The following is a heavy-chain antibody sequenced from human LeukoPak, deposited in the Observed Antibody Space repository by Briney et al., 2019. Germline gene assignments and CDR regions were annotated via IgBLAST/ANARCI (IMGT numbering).Heavy chain of an antibody. CDR1: GGSFSGYY. Sequence: SETLSLTCAVYGGSFSGYYWSWIRQPPGKGLEWIGEINHSGSTNYNPSLKSRVTISVDTSKNQSSLKLSSVTAADTAVYYCARLYSSGPLPPYYYYYMDVWGKGTTVTISS. CDR3: ARLYSSGPLPPYYYYYMDV. V-gene: IGHV4-34*01. J-gene: IGHJ6*03. CDR2: INHSGST. D-gene: IGHD6-19*01.